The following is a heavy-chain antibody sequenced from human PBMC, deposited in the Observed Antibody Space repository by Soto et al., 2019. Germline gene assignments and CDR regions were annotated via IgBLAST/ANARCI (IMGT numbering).Heavy chain of an antibody. D-gene: IGHD3-22*01. Sequence: SVKVSCKPSGGTFSSYAISWVRQAPGQGLEWMGGIIPIFGTANYAQKFPGRVTITADESTSTAYMELSSLRSEDTAVYYCASPYYYDSSGPRGYYYGMDVWGQGTTVTVSS. CDR2: IIPIFGTA. V-gene: IGHV1-69*13. J-gene: IGHJ6*02. CDR3: ASPYYYDSSGPRGYYYGMDV. CDR1: GGTFSSYA.